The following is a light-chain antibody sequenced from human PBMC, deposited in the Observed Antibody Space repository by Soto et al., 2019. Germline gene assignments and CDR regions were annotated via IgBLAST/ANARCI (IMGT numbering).Light chain of an antibody. CDR2: GNS. CDR3: QSYDSSLSGYVV. CDR1: RSNIGAGYD. J-gene: IGLJ2*01. Sequence: QSVLTQPPSVTGAPGQRVTISCTGSRSNIGAGYDVHWYQQLPGTAPKLLIYGNSNRPSGVPDRFSGSKSGTSASLAITGLQAEDEADYYCQSYDSSLSGYVVFGGGTNLTVL. V-gene: IGLV1-40*01.